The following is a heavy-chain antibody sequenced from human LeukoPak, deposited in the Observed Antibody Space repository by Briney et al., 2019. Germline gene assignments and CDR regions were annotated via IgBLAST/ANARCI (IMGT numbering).Heavy chain of an antibody. D-gene: IGHD4-17*01. CDR1: GFTVNTNH. Sequence: QSGGSLRLSCAASGFTVNTNHMHWVRQAPGKGLEWVSVTYSGGNTKYADSVKGRFTISRDSSKNTLYLQMSSLRVEDTAVYFCARGAGVKHGDPVESVVFDIWGQGTMVTVSS. V-gene: IGHV3-66*01. CDR3: ARGAGVKHGDPVESVVFDI. J-gene: IGHJ3*02. CDR2: TYSGGNT.